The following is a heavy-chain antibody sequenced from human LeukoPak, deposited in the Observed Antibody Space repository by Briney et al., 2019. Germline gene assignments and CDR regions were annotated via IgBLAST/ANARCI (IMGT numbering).Heavy chain of an antibody. CDR1: GYTFTSYY. Sequence: GASVKVSCKASGYTFTSYYMHWVRQAPGQGLEWMGIINPSGGSTSYAQKFQGRVTMTRDMSTSTVYMELSSLRSEDTAVYYCARPSGPYSSSDAFDIWGQGTMVTVSS. V-gene: IGHV1-46*01. CDR2: INPSGGST. J-gene: IGHJ3*02. CDR3: ARPSGPYSSSDAFDI. D-gene: IGHD6-6*01.